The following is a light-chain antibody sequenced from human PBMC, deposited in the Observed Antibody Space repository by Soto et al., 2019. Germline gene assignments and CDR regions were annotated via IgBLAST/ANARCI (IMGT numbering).Light chain of an antibody. V-gene: IGLV2-14*03. CDR2: DVS. CDR1: SSDVGGYDY. Sequence: QSALTQPASVSGSPGQSVTISCTGTSSDVGGYDYVSWYQQSPGKAPKFIIYDVSNRPSGVSNRFSGSKSGNTASLTISGLQAEDEGDYYCSSYTTKSPVVFGGGTKLTVL. CDR3: SSYTTKSPVV. J-gene: IGLJ2*01.